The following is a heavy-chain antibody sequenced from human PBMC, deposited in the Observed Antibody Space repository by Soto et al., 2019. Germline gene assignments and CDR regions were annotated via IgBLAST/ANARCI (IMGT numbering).Heavy chain of an antibody. V-gene: IGHV5-10-1*04. D-gene: IGHD4-4*01. CDR3: ARLSDQARPSYSNHNYYYYYGMDV. Sequence: PGESLKISCKGSGYSFTSYWISWVRQMPGKGLEWMGRIDPSDSYTNYSPSFQGQVTISADKSISTAYLQWSSLKASDTAMYYCARLSDQARPSYSNHNYYYYYGMDVWGQGTTVTVSS. J-gene: IGHJ6*02. CDR1: GYSFTSYW. CDR2: IDPSDSYT.